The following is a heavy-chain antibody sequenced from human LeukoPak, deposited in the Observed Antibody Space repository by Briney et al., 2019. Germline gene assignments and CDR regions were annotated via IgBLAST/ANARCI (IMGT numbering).Heavy chain of an antibody. D-gene: IGHD1-26*01. CDR3: ARDPYPLPTTSGWYFDL. CDR1: GFDFDDYA. CDR2: ISWDSDTI. J-gene: IGHJ2*01. Sequence: PGRSLRLSCAASGFDFDDYAMHWVRQAPGKGLEWVSSISWDSDTIYYADSVKGRFTISRDNAKNSLYLQMNSLRAEDTAVYYCARDPYPLPTTSGWYFDLWGRGTLVTVSS. V-gene: IGHV3-9*01.